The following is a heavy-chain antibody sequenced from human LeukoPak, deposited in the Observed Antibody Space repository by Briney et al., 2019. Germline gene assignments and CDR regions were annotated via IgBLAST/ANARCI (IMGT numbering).Heavy chain of an antibody. Sequence: GASVKVSCKASGYTFTDYYMHWVRQAPGQGLEWMGWINPYSGGTNYAQKFQGRVTMTRDTSISTAYMELSRLRSDDTAVYYCAGAPIGYGYWPPQYWGQGTLVTVSS. V-gene: IGHV1-2*02. CDR2: INPYSGGT. CDR1: GYTFTDYY. J-gene: IGHJ4*02. D-gene: IGHD5-18*01. CDR3: AGAPIGYGYWPPQY.